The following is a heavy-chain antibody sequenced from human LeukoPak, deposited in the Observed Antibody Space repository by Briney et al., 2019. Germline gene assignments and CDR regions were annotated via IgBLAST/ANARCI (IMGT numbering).Heavy chain of an antibody. CDR2: VSAGGATT. V-gene: IGHV3-23*01. Sequence: GGSLRLSCAASGFSFSSYAMSWVRQAPGKGLEWVSSVSAGGATTYYADSVKGRFTMSRDNSKKTLSLQMHSLRAEDTAVYYCAKGKVNHDGAFDFWGQGTMVTVSP. CDR1: GFSFSSYA. CDR3: AKGKVNHDGAFDF. J-gene: IGHJ3*01. D-gene: IGHD3-16*01.